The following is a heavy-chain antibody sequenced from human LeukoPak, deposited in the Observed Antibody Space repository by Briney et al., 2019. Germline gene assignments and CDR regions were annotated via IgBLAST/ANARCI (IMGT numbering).Heavy chain of an antibody. CDR2: IYYSGST. Sequence: PSETLSLTCTVSGGSISSYYWSWIRQPPGKGLEWIGYIYYSGSTYYNPSLKSRVTISVDTSKNQFSLKLSSVTAADTAVYYCARAYLGYCSGGSCYSNWFDPWGQGTLVTVSS. CDR3: ARAYLGYCSGGSCYSNWFDP. CDR1: GGSISSYY. J-gene: IGHJ5*02. D-gene: IGHD2-15*01. V-gene: IGHV4-30-4*01.